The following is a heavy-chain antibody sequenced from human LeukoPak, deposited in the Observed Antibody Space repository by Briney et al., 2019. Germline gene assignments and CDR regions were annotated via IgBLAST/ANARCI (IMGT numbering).Heavy chain of an antibody. J-gene: IGHJ4*02. CDR1: GYTFTNYW. Sequence: GESLKISCKCSGYTFTNYWISWVRQMPGKGLEWMGRIDPTDSYTNYSPSFQGHVTISADKSISTAYLQWSSLKASDTAMYYCARHGCTSASCYFDYWPQGTLVTVSS. CDR2: IDPTDSYT. D-gene: IGHD2-2*01. CDR3: ARHGCTSASCYFDY. V-gene: IGHV5-10-1*01.